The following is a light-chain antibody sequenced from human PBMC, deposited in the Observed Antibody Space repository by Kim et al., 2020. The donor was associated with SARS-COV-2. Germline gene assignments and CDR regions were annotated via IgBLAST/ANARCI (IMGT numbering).Light chain of an antibody. CDR2: QDS. CDR1: KLGDKY. V-gene: IGLV3-1*01. CDR3: QAWDSSTHVV. Sequence: SYELTQPASVSVSPGQTASITCSGDKLGDKYACWYQQKPGQSPVLVIYQDSKRPSGIPERFSGSNSGNTATLTISGTQAMDGADYYCQAWDSSTHVVFGG. J-gene: IGLJ2*01.